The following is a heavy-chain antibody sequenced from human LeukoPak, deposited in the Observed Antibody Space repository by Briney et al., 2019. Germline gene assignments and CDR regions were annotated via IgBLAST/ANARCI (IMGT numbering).Heavy chain of an antibody. V-gene: IGHV3-11*01. Sequence: PGGSLRLSCAASGFTFSDYYMTWIRQAPGKGLEWISYISTSSRTIYYADSVKGRFTISRDNAKNSLYLQMNSLRGEDTAVYYCARMTRRGMAGPFDFWGQGTLVTVSS. CDR2: ISTSSRTI. CDR3: ARMTRRGMAGPFDF. J-gene: IGHJ4*02. D-gene: IGHD6-19*01. CDR1: GFTFSDYY.